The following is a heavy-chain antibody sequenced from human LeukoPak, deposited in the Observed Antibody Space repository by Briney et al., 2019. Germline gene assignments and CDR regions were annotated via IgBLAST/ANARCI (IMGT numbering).Heavy chain of an antibody. CDR2: IYYSGST. CDR3: ARVTNSGYDYADY. D-gene: IGHD5-12*01. V-gene: IGHV4-39*07. Sequence: KSSETLSLTCTVSGGSISSSSYYWGWIRQPPGKGLEWIGSIYYSGSTYYNPSLKSRVTISVDTSKNQFSLKLSSVTAADTAVYYCARVTNSGYDYADYWGQGTLVTVSS. CDR1: GGSISSSSYY. J-gene: IGHJ4*02.